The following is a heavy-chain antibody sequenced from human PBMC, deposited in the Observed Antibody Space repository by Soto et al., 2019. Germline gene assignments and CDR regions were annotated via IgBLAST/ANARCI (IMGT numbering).Heavy chain of an antibody. J-gene: IGHJ4*02. D-gene: IGHD6-13*01. CDR3: AGGAAADYFDY. Sequence: AETLSLTCTLSSGPISTCYCSWICQPAGKGLECIGRIYSSGSTLYNPSLKSRVTMSVDTSKNQISLKLSSVTAADTAVYYCAGGAAADYFDYWGQGTLVTVSS. V-gene: IGHV4-4*07. CDR2: IYSSGST. CDR1: SGPISTCY.